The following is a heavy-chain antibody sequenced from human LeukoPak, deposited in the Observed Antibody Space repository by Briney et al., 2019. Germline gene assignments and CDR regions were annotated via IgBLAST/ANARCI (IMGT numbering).Heavy chain of an antibody. V-gene: IGHV3-23*01. CDR3: ARASVAGWYYFDY. D-gene: IGHD6-19*01. J-gene: IGHJ4*02. Sequence: PGGSLRLSCAASGFTFSNYAMSWVRQAPGKGLEWVSGISGSSGSTYNADSVKGRFTISRDDSKNTLYLQVNSLRAEDTAVYYCARASVAGWYYFDYWGQGTLVTVSS. CDR1: GFTFSNYA. CDR2: ISGSSGST.